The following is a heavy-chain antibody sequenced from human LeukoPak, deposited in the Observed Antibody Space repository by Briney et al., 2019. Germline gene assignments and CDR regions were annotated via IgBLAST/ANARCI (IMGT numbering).Heavy chain of an antibody. V-gene: IGHV4-59*01. CDR3: ARENDRYERIDY. J-gene: IGHJ4*02. Sequence: SETLSLTCTVSGGSISSYYWSWIRQPPGKGLEWIGYIYYSGSTNYNPSLKSRVTISVDTSKNQFSLKLSSVTAADTAVYYCARENDRYERIDYWGQGTQVTVSS. CDR2: IYYSGST. D-gene: IGHD1-14*01. CDR1: GGSISSYY.